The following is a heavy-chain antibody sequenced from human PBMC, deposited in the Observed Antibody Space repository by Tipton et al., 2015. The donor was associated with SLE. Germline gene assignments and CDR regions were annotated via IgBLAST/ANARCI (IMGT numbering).Heavy chain of an antibody. CDR3: ARDLYYFYYYMDV. CDR2: IWNDGSKT. Sequence: SLRLSCAASGFTFSDYGMHWVRQAPGKGLEWVAVIWNDGSKTYYGNSVKGRFTISRDKPTNTLSLPMNSLRAEDTAVYYCARDLYYFYYYMDVWGKGTTVTVSS. J-gene: IGHJ6*03. V-gene: IGHV3-33*08. CDR1: GFTFSDYG.